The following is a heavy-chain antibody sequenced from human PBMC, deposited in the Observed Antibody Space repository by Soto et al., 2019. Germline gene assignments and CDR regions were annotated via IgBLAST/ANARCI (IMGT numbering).Heavy chain of an antibody. CDR2: IIPIFGTA. CDR1: GGTFSSYA. Sequence: AVKVSCKASGGTFSSYAISWVRQAPGQGLEWMGGIIPIFGTANYAQKFQGRVTITADESTSTAYMELRSLRSEDTAVYYCARGYYYGSSGYKDIWGQGKIVTVSS. V-gene: IGHV1-69*13. D-gene: IGHD3-22*01. CDR3: ARGYYYGSSGYKDI. J-gene: IGHJ3*02.